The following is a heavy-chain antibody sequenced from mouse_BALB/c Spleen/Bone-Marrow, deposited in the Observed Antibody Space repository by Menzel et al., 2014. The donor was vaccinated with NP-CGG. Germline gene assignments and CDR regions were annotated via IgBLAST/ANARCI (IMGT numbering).Heavy chain of an antibody. CDR3: ARRGWFYAMDY. Sequence: EVKLEESGGGLVQPGGSLKLSCATSGFTFSDYYMYWVRQTPEKRLEWVAYISNGRGSTYYPDTVKGRFTISRDNAKNTLYLQMSRLKSEDTAMYYCARRGWFYAMDYWGQGTSVTVSS. D-gene: IGHD3-3*01. CDR1: GFTFSDYY. V-gene: IGHV5-12*02. CDR2: ISNGRGST. J-gene: IGHJ4*01.